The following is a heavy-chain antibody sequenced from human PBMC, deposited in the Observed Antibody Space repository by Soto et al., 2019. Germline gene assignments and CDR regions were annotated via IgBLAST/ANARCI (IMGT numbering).Heavy chain of an antibody. CDR2: IYPGDSDT. D-gene: IGHD3-3*01. CDR1: GYSFTSYW. V-gene: IGHV5-51*01. Sequence: PGESLTISCKVSGYSFTSYWIGWVRQMPGKGLEWMGIIYPGDSDTRYSPSFQGQVTISADKSISTAYLQWSSLKASDTAMYYCARRGTIFGVETNWFDPWGQGTLVTVSS. CDR3: ARRGTIFGVETNWFDP. J-gene: IGHJ5*02.